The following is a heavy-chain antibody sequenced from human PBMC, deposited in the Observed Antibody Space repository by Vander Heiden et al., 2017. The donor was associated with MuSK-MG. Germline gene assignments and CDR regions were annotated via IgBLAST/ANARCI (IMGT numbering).Heavy chain of an antibody. D-gene: IGHD5-18*01. CDR2: IYYSGSA. CDR1: GGSISSNSYY. J-gene: IGHJ4*02. Sequence: QLQLQESGPGLVKPSETLSLTCTVSGGSISSNSYYWGWIRQPPGKGLEWIGSIYYSGSAYYKPALKSRVTISVDTSKNQCSLKLSSVTAADTAVYYCARLRGYSYGSIDQWGQGTLVTVSS. CDR3: ARLRGYSYGSIDQ. V-gene: IGHV4-39*01.